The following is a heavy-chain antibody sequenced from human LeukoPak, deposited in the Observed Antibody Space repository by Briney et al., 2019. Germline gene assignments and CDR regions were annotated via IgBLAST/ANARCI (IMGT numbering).Heavy chain of an antibody. V-gene: IGHV3-23*01. CDR2: ISPSGGTK. J-gene: IGHJ3*02. CDR3: AKHQVQLLWLREDAFHI. Sequence: PGGSLRLSCAASGFSFGNFAMSWVRQAPGKGLEWVSGISPSGGTKFYADSVKGRFTISRDNSESTVHLQMNSLRAEDTAVYYCAKHQVQLLWLREDAFHIWGQGTMVIVSS. CDR1: GFSFGNFA. D-gene: IGHD3-10*01.